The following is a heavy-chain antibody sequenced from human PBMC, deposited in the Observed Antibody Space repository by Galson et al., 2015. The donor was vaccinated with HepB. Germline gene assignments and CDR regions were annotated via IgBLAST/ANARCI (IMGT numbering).Heavy chain of an antibody. D-gene: IGHD3-16*01. CDR3: ARVNGYTYFDF. CDR2: IFYNGDA. V-gene: IGHV4-59*01. CDR1: GGSISPYF. J-gene: IGHJ4*02. Sequence: TLSLTCTVSGGSISPYFWTWIRQPPGKGLEWIGNIFYNGDANYSPSLKNRITLSVDTSKNHFSLRLNSVTAADTAMYYCARVNGYTYFDFWGQGALVTVSS.